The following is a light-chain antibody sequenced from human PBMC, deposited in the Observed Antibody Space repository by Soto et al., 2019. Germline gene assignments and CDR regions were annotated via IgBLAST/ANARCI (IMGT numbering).Light chain of an antibody. Sequence: DIQMTQSPSTLSASVGDRVTITCRASQSISSWLAWYQQKPGKAPKLLIYKASSLESGVPSRFSGSGSGTECTLTISSLQHDDFATYYCQQYNSYLYTFGQGTKLEIK. V-gene: IGKV1-5*03. CDR1: QSISSW. J-gene: IGKJ2*01. CDR2: KAS. CDR3: QQYNSYLYT.